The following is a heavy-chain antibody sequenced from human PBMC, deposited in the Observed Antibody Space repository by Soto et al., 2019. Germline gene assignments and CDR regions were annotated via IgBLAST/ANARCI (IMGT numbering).Heavy chain of an antibody. CDR3: ARDYYDSSGYHSFDY. J-gene: IGHJ4*02. D-gene: IGHD3-22*01. CDR2: INAGNGNT. V-gene: IGHV1-3*01. Sequence: ASVKVSCKASGYTFTSYAMHWVRQAPGQRLEWMGWINAGNGNTKYSQKFQGRVTITRDTSASTAYMELSSLRSEDTAVYYCARDYYDSSGYHSFDYRGQGTLVTVSS. CDR1: GYTFTSYA.